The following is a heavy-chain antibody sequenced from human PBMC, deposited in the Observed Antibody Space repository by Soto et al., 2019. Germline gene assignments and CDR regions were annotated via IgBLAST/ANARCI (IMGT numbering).Heavy chain of an antibody. Sequence: SVKVSCKASGGTFSSYAISWVRQAPGQGLEWMGGIIPIFGTANYAQKFQGRVTITADKSTSTAYMELSSLRSEDTAVYYCARDRPHDFWSGYYSNDAFDIWGQGTMVTV. J-gene: IGHJ3*02. V-gene: IGHV1-69*06. CDR1: GGTFSSYA. CDR2: IIPIFGTA. D-gene: IGHD3-3*01. CDR3: ARDRPHDFWSGYYSNDAFDI.